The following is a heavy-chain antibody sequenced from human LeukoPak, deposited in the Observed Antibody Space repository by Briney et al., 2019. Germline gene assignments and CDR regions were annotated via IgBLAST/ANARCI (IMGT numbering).Heavy chain of an antibody. CDR1: GGSISSGGYY. D-gene: IGHD2-2*01. J-gene: IGHJ5*02. CDR2: IYYSGST. V-gene: IGHV4-31*03. Sequence: SETLSLTCTVSGGSISSGGYYWSWIRQHPGKGLEWIGYIYYSGSTYYNPSLKSRVTISVDTPKNQFSLKLSSVTAADTAVYYCARSKYQLLSQYNWFDPWGQGTLVTVSS. CDR3: ARSKYQLLSQYNWFDP.